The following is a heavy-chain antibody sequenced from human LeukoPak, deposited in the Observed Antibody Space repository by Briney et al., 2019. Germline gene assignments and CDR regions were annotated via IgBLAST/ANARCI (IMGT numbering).Heavy chain of an antibody. CDR1: GGSISPYY. Sequence: SETLSLTCTVSGGSISPYYWSWIRQPPGKGLEWIGNIYYTGSTNYNPSLKSRVTISVDTSKNQFSLKLSSVTAADTAPYYCVRGKLGFDPWGQGTLVTVSS. CDR2: IYYTGST. V-gene: IGHV4-59*01. J-gene: IGHJ5*02. CDR3: VRGKLGFDP.